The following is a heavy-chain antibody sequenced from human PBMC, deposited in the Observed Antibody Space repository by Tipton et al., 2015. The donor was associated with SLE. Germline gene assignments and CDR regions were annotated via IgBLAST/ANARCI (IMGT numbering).Heavy chain of an antibody. V-gene: IGHV4-38-2*01. J-gene: IGHJ3*01. Sequence: TLSLTCAVSGYSISSGYYWGWIRQPPGKGLEWIGHIYTSGSTNYNPSLKSRVTISVDTSKNQFSLKLSSVTAADTAVYYCARGGVTTVTAVWGQGTMVTVSS. CDR3: ARGGVTTVTAV. CDR2: IYTSGST. D-gene: IGHD4-17*01. CDR1: GYSISSGYY.